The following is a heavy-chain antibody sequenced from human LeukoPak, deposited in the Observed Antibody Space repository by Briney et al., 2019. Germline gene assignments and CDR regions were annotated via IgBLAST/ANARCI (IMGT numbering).Heavy chain of an antibody. J-gene: IGHJ4*02. V-gene: IGHV4-30-4*01. CDR2: IYHSGNT. CDR3: ARAGRYYFANSPDY. Sequence: SETLSLTCTVSGDSISSGDYFWRWIRQPPGKGLEWIGYIYHSGNTYYNPSLKSRVTISVDTSKNQFSLKLSSVTAADTAVYYCARAGRYYFANSPDYWGQGTLVTVSS. D-gene: IGHD3-22*01. CDR1: GDSISSGDYF.